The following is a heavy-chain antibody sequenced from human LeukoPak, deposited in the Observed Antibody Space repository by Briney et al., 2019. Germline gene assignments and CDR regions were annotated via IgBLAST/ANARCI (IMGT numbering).Heavy chain of an antibody. CDR2: ISSSNSYI. Sequence: KAGGSLRLSCAASGFTFSSYSMNWVRQAPGKGLEWVSSISSSNSYIYYADSVKGRFTISRDNAKNSLYLQMNSLRAEDTAVYYCARGVEYQLLYAFDIWGQGTMVTVSS. V-gene: IGHV3-21*01. CDR1: GFTFSSYS. CDR3: ARGVEYQLLYAFDI. D-gene: IGHD2-2*01. J-gene: IGHJ3*02.